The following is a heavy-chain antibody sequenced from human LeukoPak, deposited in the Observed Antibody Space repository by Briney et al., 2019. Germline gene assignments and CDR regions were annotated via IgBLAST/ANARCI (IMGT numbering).Heavy chain of an antibody. J-gene: IGHJ6*03. CDR1: GFTFGDYA. CDR3: ARRWNYGRNYYIDV. D-gene: IGHD1-7*01. CDR2: INDNGRA. Sequence: GSLRLSCTASGFTFGDYAMSWVRQPPGKGLEWLGEINDNGRANYNPSLMSRVTVSVDTSKNQFSLRLTSVTATDTAVYYCARRWNYGRNYYIDVWGKGATVSVSS. V-gene: IGHV4-34*01.